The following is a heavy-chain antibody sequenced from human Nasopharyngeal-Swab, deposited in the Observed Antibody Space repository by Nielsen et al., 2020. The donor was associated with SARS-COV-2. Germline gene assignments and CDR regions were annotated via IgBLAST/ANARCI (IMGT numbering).Heavy chain of an antibody. D-gene: IGHD6-13*01. CDR3: ARGGSSSERIWFDP. J-gene: IGHJ5*02. V-gene: IGHV1-2*06. CDR2: INPNSGGT. Sequence: ARQMPGKGLEWMGRINPNSGGTNYAQKFQGRVTMTRDTSISTAYMELSRLRSDDTAVYYCARGGSSSERIWFDPWGQGTLVTVSS.